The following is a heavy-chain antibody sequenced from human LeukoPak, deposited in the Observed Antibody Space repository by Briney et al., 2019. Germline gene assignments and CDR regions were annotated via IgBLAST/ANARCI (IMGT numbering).Heavy chain of an antibody. V-gene: IGHV3-9*01. CDR1: GLTFDDYA. CDR3: AKDVARYCSGGSCSLFDY. D-gene: IGHD2-15*01. CDR2: ISWNSGSI. Sequence: GGSLRLSCAASGLTFDDYAMHWVRQAPGKGLEWVSGISWNSGSIGYADSVKGRFTISRDNSKNTLYLQMNSLRAEDTAVYYCAKDVARYCSGGSCSLFDYWGQGTLVTVSS. J-gene: IGHJ4*02.